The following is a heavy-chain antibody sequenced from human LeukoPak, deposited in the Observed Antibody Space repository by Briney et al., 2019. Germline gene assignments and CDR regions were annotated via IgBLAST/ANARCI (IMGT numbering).Heavy chain of an antibody. D-gene: IGHD3-10*01. Sequence: PGRSLRLSCAASGFTFSSYGMHWVRQAPGKGLEWVAVIWYDGSNKYYADSVKGRFTISRDNSKNTLYLQMNSLRAEDTAVYYCARDDYYGSGSYYNWFDPWGQGTLVTVSS. J-gene: IGHJ5*02. CDR3: ARDDYYGSGSYYNWFDP. CDR1: GFTFSSYG. V-gene: IGHV3-33*01. CDR2: IWYDGSNK.